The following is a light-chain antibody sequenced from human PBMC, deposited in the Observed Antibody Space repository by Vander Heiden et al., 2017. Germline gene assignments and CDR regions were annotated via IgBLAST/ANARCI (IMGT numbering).Light chain of an antibody. V-gene: IGKV3-15*01. CDR1: QSVSSN. CDR3: QQYNNWPPLT. J-gene: IGKJ4*01. CDR2: GAS. Sequence: EIVMTQSPATLSVSPGERATLSCRASQSVSSNLAWYQQKPGQAPRLLIYGASTRATGIPARVSGSGSGTEFTLTISSLQSEDFAVDYCQQYNNWPPLTFGGGTKVEIK.